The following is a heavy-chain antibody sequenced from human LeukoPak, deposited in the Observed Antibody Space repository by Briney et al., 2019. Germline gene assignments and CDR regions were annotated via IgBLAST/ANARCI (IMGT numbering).Heavy chain of an antibody. D-gene: IGHD1-14*01. CDR3: ARVRKGSNVDDY. CDR1: GFTFSSYS. CDR2: ISSSSSYI. V-gene: IGHV3-21*01. Sequence: PGGSLRLSCAASGFTFSSYSMNWVRQAPGKGLEWVSSISSSSSYIYYADSVKGRFTISRDNAKNSLYLQMNSLRAEDTVVYYCARVRKGSNVDDYWGQGTLVTVSS. J-gene: IGHJ4*02.